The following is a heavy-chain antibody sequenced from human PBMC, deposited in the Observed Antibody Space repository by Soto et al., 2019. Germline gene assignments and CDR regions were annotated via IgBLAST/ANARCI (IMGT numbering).Heavy chain of an antibody. CDR3: ARDGDGSSYNYYYYGMDV. Sequence: EVQLVESGGGLVQPGGSLKLSCAASGFTFSGSAMHWVRQAPGKGLEWVANIKQDGSEKYYVDSVKGRFTISRDNAKNSLYLQMNSLRAEDTAVYYCARDGDGSSYNYYYYGMDVWGQGTTVTVSS. V-gene: IGHV3-7*01. CDR1: GFTFSGSA. CDR2: IKQDGSEK. J-gene: IGHJ6*02. D-gene: IGHD6-13*01.